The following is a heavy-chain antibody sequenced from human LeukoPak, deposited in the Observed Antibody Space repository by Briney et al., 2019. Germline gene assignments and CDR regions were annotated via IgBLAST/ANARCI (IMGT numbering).Heavy chain of an antibody. CDR3: ARSIAAADNFDY. Sequence: SDTLSLTCTVSGGPINIGSYHWSWIRQPAGKGLEWIGRIYTSGSTNYNPSLKRRVTISVDTSKNQFSLKLSSVTAADTAVYYCARSIAAADNFDYWGQGTLVTVSS. CDR2: IYTSGST. CDR1: GGPINIGSYH. V-gene: IGHV4-61*02. J-gene: IGHJ4*02. D-gene: IGHD6-13*01.